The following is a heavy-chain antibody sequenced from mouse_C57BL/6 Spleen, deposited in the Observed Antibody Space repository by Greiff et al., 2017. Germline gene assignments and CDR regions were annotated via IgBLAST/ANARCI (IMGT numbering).Heavy chain of an antibody. CDR1: GFTFSSYA. V-gene: IGHV5-9-1*02. CDR3: TRTRTGYLDY. D-gene: IGHD2-13*01. Sequence: EVHLVESGEGLVKPGGSLKLSCAASGFTFSSYAMSWVRQTPGKRLEWVAYISSGGAYIYYADTVKGRFTISRDNARNTRYLQMSSLKSEDTAMYYCTRTRTGYLDYWGQGTTRTVSS. CDR2: ISSGGAYI. J-gene: IGHJ2*01.